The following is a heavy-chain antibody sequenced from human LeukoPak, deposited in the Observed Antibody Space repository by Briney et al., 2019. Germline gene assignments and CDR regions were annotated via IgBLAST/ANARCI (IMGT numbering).Heavy chain of an antibody. CDR1: GFTFSTYA. J-gene: IGHJ4*02. Sequence: GGSLRLSCAASGFTFSTYAMGWVRQAPGEGLEWVSSIRGGGGDPFYADSVRGRFTISRDKSKNTLYLQLNSLRAEDTAVYFCAQGGHDFNPFYYWGQGTLVTVSS. D-gene: IGHD2-21*02. CDR2: IRGGGGDP. CDR3: AQGGHDFNPFYY. V-gene: IGHV3-23*01.